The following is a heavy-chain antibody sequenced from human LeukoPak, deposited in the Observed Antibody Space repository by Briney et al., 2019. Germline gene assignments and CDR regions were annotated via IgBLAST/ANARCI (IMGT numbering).Heavy chain of an antibody. CDR1: GGSISSYY. CDR3: ARGYSSGWYRPYFDY. Sequence: SQTLSLTCTVSGGSISSYYWSWIRQPPGKGLEWIGYIYYSGSTNYNPSLKSRVTISVDTSKNQFSLKLSSVTAADTAVYYCARGYSSGWYRPYFDYWGQGTLVTVSS. CDR2: IYYSGST. V-gene: IGHV4-59*01. J-gene: IGHJ4*02. D-gene: IGHD6-19*01.